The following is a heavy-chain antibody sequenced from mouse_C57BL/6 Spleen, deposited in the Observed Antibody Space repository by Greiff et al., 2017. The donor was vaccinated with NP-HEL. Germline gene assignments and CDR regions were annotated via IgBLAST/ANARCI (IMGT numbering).Heavy chain of an antibody. V-gene: IGHV2-9-1*01. CDR1: GFSLTSYA. Sequence: QVQLKESGPGLVAPSQSLSITCTVSGFSLTSYAISWVRQPPGKGLEWLGVIWTGGGTYSTSALKSRLSISKDNSKSQVFLKMNSLQTEDTARYYCARRWGDYAYYAMDYWGQGTSVTVSS. CDR2: IWTGGGT. CDR3: ARRWGDYAYYAMDY. D-gene: IGHD2-4*01. J-gene: IGHJ4*01.